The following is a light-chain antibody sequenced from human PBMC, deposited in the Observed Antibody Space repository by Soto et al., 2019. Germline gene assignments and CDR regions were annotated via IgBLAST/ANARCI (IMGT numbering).Light chain of an antibody. J-gene: IGKJ2*01. CDR2: DAP. Sequence: DIQMTQSPSTLSASVGDRVTITCRASQSISRWLTWYQQKPWKGPKVLIYDAPSLESGVPSRFSGSGSGTEFALTITSLQPDDLGTYYCPQYNSSATFGQGTKLEIK. V-gene: IGKV1-5*01. CDR3: PQYNSSAT. CDR1: QSISRW.